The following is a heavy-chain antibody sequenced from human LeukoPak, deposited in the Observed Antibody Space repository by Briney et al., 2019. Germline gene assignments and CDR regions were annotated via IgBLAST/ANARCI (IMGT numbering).Heavy chain of an antibody. D-gene: IGHD3-22*01. J-gene: IGHJ3*02. Sequence: GASVKVSCKASGYTFTSYGISWVRQAPGQGLEWMGWISAYNGNTNYAQKLQGRVTMTTDTSTSTAYMELRSLRSDDTAVYYCARGRNYYDSSGYLYDAFDIWGQGTMVTVSS. V-gene: IGHV1-18*01. CDR3: ARGRNYYDSSGYLYDAFDI. CDR2: ISAYNGNT. CDR1: GYTFTSYG.